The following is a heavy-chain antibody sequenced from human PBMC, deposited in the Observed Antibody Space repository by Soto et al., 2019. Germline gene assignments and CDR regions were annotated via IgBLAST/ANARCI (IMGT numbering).Heavy chain of an antibody. J-gene: IGHJ5*02. CDR2: VSRAGTYT. CDR1: GFTFSSYA. CDR3: VKYTVTEDLGES. V-gene: IGHV3-23*01. D-gene: IGHD3-16*01. Sequence: EVQLLESGGDVVRPGGSLRLSCAASGFTFSSYAMGWVRQAPGKGLEWVAGVSRAGTYTFYADSVRGRFSISRDNSRATVDMYMNALRGDETAVYFCVKYTVTEDLGESWGQGTLVSVSS.